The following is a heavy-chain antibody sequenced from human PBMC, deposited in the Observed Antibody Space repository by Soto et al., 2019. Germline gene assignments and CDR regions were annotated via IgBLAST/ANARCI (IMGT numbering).Heavy chain of an antibody. Sequence: EASVKVSCKASGGTFSSYAISWVRQAPGQGLEWMGGIIPIFGTANYAQKFQGRVTITADESTSTAYMELSSLRSEDTAVYYCASWRSRVVPAPGAYYFDYWGQGTLVTVSS. D-gene: IGHD2-2*01. V-gene: IGHV1-69*13. CDR3: ASWRSRVVPAPGAYYFDY. CDR2: IIPIFGTA. J-gene: IGHJ4*02. CDR1: GGTFSSYA.